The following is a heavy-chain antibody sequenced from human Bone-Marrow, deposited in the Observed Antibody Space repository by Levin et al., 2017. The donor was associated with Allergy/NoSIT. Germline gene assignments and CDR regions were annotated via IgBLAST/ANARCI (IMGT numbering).Heavy chain of an antibody. Sequence: EASVKVSCKASGYTFSDYYLHWVRQAPGQGLEWVGWINPKSGVTNYGQKFQGRVTVTWDTSITKANLELTRLRSDDSAMYFCARDGGVGNFFTHWGQGTLVTVSS. CDR2: INPKSGVT. V-gene: IGHV1-2*02. CDR3: ARDGGVGNFFTH. CDR1: GYTFSDYY. J-gene: IGHJ4*02. D-gene: IGHD3-16*01.